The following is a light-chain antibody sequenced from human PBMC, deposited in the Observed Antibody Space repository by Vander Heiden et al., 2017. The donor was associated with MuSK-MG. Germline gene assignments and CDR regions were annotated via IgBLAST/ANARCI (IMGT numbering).Light chain of an antibody. Sequence: DIQMTQSPSSLSASVGDRVTITCQASQDIDNYVNWYQQKPGKPPNLLIYDGSSLETGVPSRFSGGGSGTDFTLTINSLQPEDLATYYCQQDHSLPHTFGHGTKIHIK. CDR2: DGS. CDR1: QDIDNY. CDR3: QQDHSLPHT. V-gene: IGKV1-33*01. J-gene: IGKJ3*01.